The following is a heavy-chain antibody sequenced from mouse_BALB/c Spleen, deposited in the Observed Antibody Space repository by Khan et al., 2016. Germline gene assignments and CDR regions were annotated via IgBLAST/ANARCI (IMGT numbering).Heavy chain of an antibody. CDR1: AYTFSSYW. Sequence: QVQLQQSGAELMKPGASVTISCTATAYTFSSYWLECIKQRPGHGIEWTREILPRSGSIVYNEKIKGKATFTADTSPNTAYMQLSSLTSEDSAVYYCAMFDYWGKGTTLTVSS. J-gene: IGHJ2*01. V-gene: IGHV1-9*01. CDR3: AMFDY. CDR2: ILPRSGSI.